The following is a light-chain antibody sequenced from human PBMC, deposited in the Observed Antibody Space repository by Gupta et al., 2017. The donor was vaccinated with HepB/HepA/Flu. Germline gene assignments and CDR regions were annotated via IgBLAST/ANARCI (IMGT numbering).Light chain of an antibody. CDR1: NIGRKF. V-gene: IGLV3-9*01. CDR2: RGT. J-gene: IGLJ3*02. Sequence: SYGLTQPRSVSVALGQPARITCGENNIGRKFVHWYQQRPGQAPALVIYRGTERPPWIPERFSGSNSGNKATLTIRRAQAGDGCDYYCQGWDRSTGVLGGGTKLTVL. CDR3: QGWDRSTGV.